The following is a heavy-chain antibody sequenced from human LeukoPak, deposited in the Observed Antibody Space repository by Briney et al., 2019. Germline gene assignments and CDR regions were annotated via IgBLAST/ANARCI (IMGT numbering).Heavy chain of an antibody. D-gene: IGHD6-6*01. CDR2: INSDGSST. Sequence: GGSLRLSCAASGFTFSSYWMHWVRQAPGKGLVWVSRINSDGSSTKYADSVKGRFTMSRDNAKNTLYLQMNSLRAEDTALYYCVRIQTSTSGFDHWGQGTLVTVSS. CDR1: GFTFSSYW. CDR3: VRIQTSTSGFDH. V-gene: IGHV3-74*03. J-gene: IGHJ4*02.